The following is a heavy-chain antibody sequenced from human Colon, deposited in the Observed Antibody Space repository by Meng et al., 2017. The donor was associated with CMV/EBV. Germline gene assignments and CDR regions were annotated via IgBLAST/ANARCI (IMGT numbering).Heavy chain of an antibody. V-gene: IGHV3-38-3*01. D-gene: IGHD1-1*01. CDR3: AKGRRSTAPYYFDS. Sequence: GESLKISCAASEFSVSNNEMSWVRQAPGKGLEWSHSLVVVAHATQTPGRADSSSPETIPRMNSLRAEDTAAYYCAKGRRSTAPYYFDSWGQGTLVTVSS. J-gene: IGHJ4*02. CDR1: EFSVSNNE. CDR2: LVVVA.